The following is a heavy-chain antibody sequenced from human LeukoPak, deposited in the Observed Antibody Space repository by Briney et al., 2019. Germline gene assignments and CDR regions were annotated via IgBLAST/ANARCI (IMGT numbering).Heavy chain of an antibody. Sequence: PSETLSLTCTVSGGSITDYYYNWIRQPPGQGQGLEWIGFISPGGNTNYNPSLKSRVSISVDKSKNQCSLKVTSVAAADTAIYYCARPAIRSTWYFDLWGRGTLVTVSS. CDR1: GGSITDYY. J-gene: IGHJ2*01. D-gene: IGHD3-10*01. CDR2: ISPGGNT. V-gene: IGHV4-4*09. CDR3: ARPAIRSTWYFDL.